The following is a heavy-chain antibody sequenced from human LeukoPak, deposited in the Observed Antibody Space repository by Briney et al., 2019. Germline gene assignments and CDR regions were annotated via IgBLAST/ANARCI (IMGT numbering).Heavy chain of an antibody. CDR1: GGSVSSGSYY. CDR2: ISYSGST. D-gene: IGHD1-26*01. V-gene: IGHV4-61*01. CDR3: AAYYSGSYFFDY. Sequence: SETLSLTCTASGGSVSSGSYYWSWIRQPPGKGLEWIGYISYSGSTNYNPSLKSRVTISVDTSKNQFSLKLSSVTAADTAVYYCAAYYSGSYFFDYWGQGTLVTVSS. J-gene: IGHJ4*02.